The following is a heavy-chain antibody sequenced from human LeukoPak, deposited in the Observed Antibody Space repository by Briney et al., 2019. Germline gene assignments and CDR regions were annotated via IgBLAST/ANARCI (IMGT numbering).Heavy chain of an antibody. J-gene: IGHJ4*02. CDR1: GFTFSSYS. CDR2: ISSSSSYI. CDR3: ARGQPLLYRFVPSDY. D-gene: IGHD2-2*02. Sequence: GGSLRLSCAASGFTFSSYSMNWVRQAPGKGLEWVSSISSSSSYIYYADSVKGRFTISRDNAKNSLYLQMNSLRAEDTAVYYCARGQPLLYRFVPSDYWGQGTLVTVSS. V-gene: IGHV3-21*01.